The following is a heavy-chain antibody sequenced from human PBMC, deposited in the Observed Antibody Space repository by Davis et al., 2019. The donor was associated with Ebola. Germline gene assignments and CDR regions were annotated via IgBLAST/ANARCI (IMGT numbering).Heavy chain of an antibody. CDR1: GYIFTSYG. Sequence: AASVKVSCKASGYIFTSYGINWIRQAPGQGLEWMGWIGIYNLKTHYAQKFQGRVSLTTDTTSTAYMELRSLRSDDTAVYYCARVVDTWRVVDDYWGQGTLVTVSS. V-gene: IGHV1-18*01. CDR3: ARVVDTWRVVDDY. CDR2: IGIYNLKT. J-gene: IGHJ4*02. D-gene: IGHD2-15*01.